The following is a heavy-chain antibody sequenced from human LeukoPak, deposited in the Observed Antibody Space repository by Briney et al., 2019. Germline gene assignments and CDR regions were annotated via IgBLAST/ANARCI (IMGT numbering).Heavy chain of an antibody. CDR2: ISGSGAIT. CDR3: AKDLLDLSSDY. CDR1: GFTFSAYA. Sequence: GGSLRLSCAASGFTFSAYAMSWVRQAPGKGLDWVSTISGSGAITYYADSVKGRFIISRDNSKNTLYLQMNSLRAEDTAIYYCAKDLLDLSSDYWGQGTLVTVSS. V-gene: IGHV3-23*01. D-gene: IGHD3-16*02. J-gene: IGHJ4*02.